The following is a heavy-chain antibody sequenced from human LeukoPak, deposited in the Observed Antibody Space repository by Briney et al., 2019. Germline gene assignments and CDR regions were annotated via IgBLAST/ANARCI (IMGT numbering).Heavy chain of an antibody. CDR2: IYYSGST. V-gene: IGHV4-59*12. D-gene: IGHD1-14*01. J-gene: IGHJ3*02. Sequence: PSETLSLICTVSGGSISSYHWSWIRQPPGKGLEWIGYIYYSGSTNYNPSLKSRVTISVDTSKNQFSLKLSSVTAADTAVYYCARGSPLITNDAFDIWGQGTMVTVSS. CDR3: ARGSPLITNDAFDI. CDR1: GGSISSYH.